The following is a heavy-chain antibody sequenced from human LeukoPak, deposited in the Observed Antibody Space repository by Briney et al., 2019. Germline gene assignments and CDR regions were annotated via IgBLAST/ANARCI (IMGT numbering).Heavy chain of an antibody. CDR2: INPNSGDS. Sequence: GASVKVSCKASGYKFTGYYMHWVRQAPGQGLEWMGWINPNSGDSHHAQKFQGRVTMTRDTSISTAYMELSRLRSDDTAVYYCARDRPLGVGEYGDAFDIWGQGTMVTVSS. D-gene: IGHD2-8*02. CDR1: GYKFTGYY. J-gene: IGHJ3*02. CDR3: ARDRPLGVGEYGDAFDI. V-gene: IGHV1-2*02.